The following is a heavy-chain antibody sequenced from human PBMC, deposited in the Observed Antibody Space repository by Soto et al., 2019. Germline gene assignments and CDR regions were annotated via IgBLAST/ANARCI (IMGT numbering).Heavy chain of an antibody. Sequence: SVKVSCKASGGTFSSYTISWVRQAPGQGLEWMGRIIPILGIANYAQKFQGRVTMTEDTSTDTAYMELSSLRSEDTAVYYCASRIYGDYVVDYYYGMDVWGQGTTVTVSS. CDR1: GGTFSSYT. D-gene: IGHD4-17*01. CDR3: ASRIYGDYVVDYYYGMDV. V-gene: IGHV1-69*02. CDR2: IIPILGIA. J-gene: IGHJ6*02.